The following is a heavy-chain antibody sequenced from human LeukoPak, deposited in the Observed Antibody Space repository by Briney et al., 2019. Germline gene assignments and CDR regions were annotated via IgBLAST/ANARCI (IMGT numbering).Heavy chain of an antibody. CDR1: GFTFGSYS. CDR3: ARDDYGGLDY. J-gene: IGHJ4*02. D-gene: IGHD4-23*01. CDR2: IKQDGSEK. Sequence: PGGSLRLSCAASGFTFGSYSMNWVRQAPGKGLEWVANIKQDGSEKYYVDSVKGRFTISRDNAKNSLYLQMNSLRAEDTAVYYCARDDYGGLDYWGQGTLVTVSS. V-gene: IGHV3-7*01.